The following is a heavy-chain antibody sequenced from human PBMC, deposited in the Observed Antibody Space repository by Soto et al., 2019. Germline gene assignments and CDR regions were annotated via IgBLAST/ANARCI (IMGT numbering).Heavy chain of an antibody. Sequence: ASVKVSCKASRYTFTSYAMHWVRQAPGQRLEWMGWINAGNGNTKYSQKFQGRVTITRDTSASTAYMELSSLRSEDTAVYYCARGGHSSSWYEPFDYWGQGTLVTVSS. J-gene: IGHJ4*02. D-gene: IGHD6-13*01. CDR1: RYTFTSYA. V-gene: IGHV1-3*01. CDR2: INAGNGNT. CDR3: ARGGHSSSWYEPFDY.